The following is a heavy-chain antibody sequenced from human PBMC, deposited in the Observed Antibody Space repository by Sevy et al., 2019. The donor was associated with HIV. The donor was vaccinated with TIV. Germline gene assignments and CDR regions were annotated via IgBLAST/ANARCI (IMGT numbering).Heavy chain of an antibody. CDR1: GFTFSSYA. Sequence: GGSLRLSCAASGFTFSSYAMHWVRQAPGKGLEWVAVISYDGSNKYYADSVKGRFTISRDNSKNTLYLQMNSLRTEDTAVYYCARDRGSGKNAFFDYWGQGTLVTVSS. D-gene: IGHD3-10*01. J-gene: IGHJ4*02. CDR3: ARDRGSGKNAFFDY. CDR2: ISYDGSNK. V-gene: IGHV3-30-3*01.